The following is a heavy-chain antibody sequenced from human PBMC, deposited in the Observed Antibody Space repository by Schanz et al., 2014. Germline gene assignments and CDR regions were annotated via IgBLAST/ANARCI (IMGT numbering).Heavy chain of an antibody. J-gene: IGHJ5*02. CDR2: INSDGTTT. CDR3: GMGGYQLHH. Sequence: EVQLVESGGGLVKPGGSLRLSCAASGFTFSTYWMHWVRQAPGKGLVWVSHINSDGTTTTYADSVKGRFTISRDNAENTLYLQMNSLRVEDTAVYYCGMGGYQLHHWGQGTLVTVSS. CDR1: GFTFSTYW. V-gene: IGHV3-74*02. D-gene: IGHD2-2*01.